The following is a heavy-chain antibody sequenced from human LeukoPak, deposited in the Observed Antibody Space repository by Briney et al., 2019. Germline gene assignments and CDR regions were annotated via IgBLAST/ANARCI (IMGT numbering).Heavy chain of an antibody. CDR3: AKDARGYCSGGSCYRRFDP. CDR1: GFTFSSYG. Sequence: GRSLRLSCAASGFTFSSYGMHWVRQAPGKGLEWVAVIWYDGSNKYYADSVKGRFTISRDNSKSTLYLQMNSLRAEDTAVYYCAKDARGYCSGGSCYRRFDPWGQGTLVTVSS. D-gene: IGHD2-15*01. CDR2: IWYDGSNK. V-gene: IGHV3-33*06. J-gene: IGHJ5*02.